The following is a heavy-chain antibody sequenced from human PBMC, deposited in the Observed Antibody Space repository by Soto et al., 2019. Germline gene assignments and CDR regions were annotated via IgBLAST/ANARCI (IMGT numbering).Heavy chain of an antibody. D-gene: IGHD2-15*01. Sequence: GGSLRLSCAASGFTFSSYWMSWVRQAPGKGLEWVANIKQDGSEKYYVDSVKGRFTISRDNAKNSLYLQMNSLRAEDTAVYYCAGGVVVAATPIDYWGQGTLVTVSS. CDR1: GFTFSSYW. CDR3: AGGVVVAATPIDY. V-gene: IGHV3-7*01. J-gene: IGHJ4*02. CDR2: IKQDGSEK.